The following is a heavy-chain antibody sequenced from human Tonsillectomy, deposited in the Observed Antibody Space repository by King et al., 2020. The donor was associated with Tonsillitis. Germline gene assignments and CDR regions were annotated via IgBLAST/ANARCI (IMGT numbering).Heavy chain of an antibody. V-gene: IGHV3-43D*03. J-gene: IGHJ4*02. D-gene: IGHD1-1*01. CDR1: GFTFGDYA. Sequence: VQLVESGGVVVQPGGSLRISCAASGFTFGDYAMHWVRQAPGRGLEWVSLITCNGGSTYHEDSVKGRFTISRDNSKNSLYLQMKSLRAEDTALYYCAKDGLIGQYNGGGYLDSWGQGTLVIVSS. CDR3: AKDGLIGQYNGGGYLDS. CDR2: ITCNGGST.